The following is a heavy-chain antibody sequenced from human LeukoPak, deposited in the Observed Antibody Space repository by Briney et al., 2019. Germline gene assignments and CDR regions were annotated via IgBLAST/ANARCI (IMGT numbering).Heavy chain of an antibody. CDR3: ARDYSSSSEGGHY. CDR1: GFTFSSYA. J-gene: IGHJ4*02. CDR2: ISGSGGST. D-gene: IGHD6-6*01. Sequence: GSLRLSCAASGFTFSSYAMSWVRQAPGKGLEWFSAISGSGGSTYYADSVKGRFTISRDNSKNTLYLQMNSLRAEDTAVYYCARDYSSSSEGGHYWGQGTLVTVSS. V-gene: IGHV3-23*01.